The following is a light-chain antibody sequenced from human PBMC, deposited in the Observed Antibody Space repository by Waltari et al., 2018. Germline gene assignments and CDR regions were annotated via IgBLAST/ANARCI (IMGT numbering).Light chain of an antibody. Sequence: DVVLTQSPLSLPVTLGQPASMSCRSSQSPVHGDGNTYLNWFHQRPGRSPRRLIYKISRRESGVPDRFSGSGSGTDFTLKISRVEAEDVGVYYCMQGSHWPRTFGQGTKLEI. CDR1: QSPVHGDGNTY. CDR3: MQGSHWPRT. V-gene: IGKV2-30*02. J-gene: IGKJ2*01. CDR2: KIS.